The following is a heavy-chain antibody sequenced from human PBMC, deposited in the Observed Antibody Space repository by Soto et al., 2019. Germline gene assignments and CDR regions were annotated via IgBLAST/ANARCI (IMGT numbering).Heavy chain of an antibody. Sequence: EVQLLESGGGLVQPGGSLRLSCAASGFTFSSYAMSWVRQAPGKGLEWVSAISGSGGSTYYADSVKGRFTISRDNSKNKLYLQMNSLRAEDTAVYYCAKIGGSSGYYDSSGPDAFDIWGQGTMVTVSS. CDR2: ISGSGGST. CDR3: AKIGGSSGYYDSSGPDAFDI. J-gene: IGHJ3*02. CDR1: GFTFSSYA. V-gene: IGHV3-23*01. D-gene: IGHD3-22*01.